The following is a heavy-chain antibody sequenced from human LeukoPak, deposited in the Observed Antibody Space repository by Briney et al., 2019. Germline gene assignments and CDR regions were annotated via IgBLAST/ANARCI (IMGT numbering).Heavy chain of an antibody. Sequence: PGGSLRLSCAASGFTFSSYEMHWVRQAPGKGLEWVAVISYDGSNTYYADSVKGRFTISRDNSKNMLYLQMNSLRAEDTAVYYCAKPYYYGSRSYMDYWGQGTLVTVSS. CDR2: ISYDGSNT. D-gene: IGHD3-10*01. J-gene: IGHJ4*02. CDR3: AKPYYYGSRSYMDY. V-gene: IGHV3-30*18. CDR1: GFTFSSYE.